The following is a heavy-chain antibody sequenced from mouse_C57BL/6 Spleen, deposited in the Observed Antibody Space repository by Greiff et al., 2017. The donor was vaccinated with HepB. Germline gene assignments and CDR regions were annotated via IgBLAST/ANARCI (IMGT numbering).Heavy chain of an antibody. J-gene: IGHJ1*03. V-gene: IGHV1-4*01. Sequence: QVQLKESGAELARPGASVKMSCKASGYTFPSYTMHWVKQRPGQGLEWIGYINPSSGYTKYNQKFKDKATWTADKSSSTAYMQLSSLTSEDSAVYYCARVTTVVEGWYVEVWGTGTTVTVSS. D-gene: IGHD1-1*01. CDR2: INPSSGYT. CDR1: GYTFPSYT. CDR3: ARVTTVVEGWYVEV.